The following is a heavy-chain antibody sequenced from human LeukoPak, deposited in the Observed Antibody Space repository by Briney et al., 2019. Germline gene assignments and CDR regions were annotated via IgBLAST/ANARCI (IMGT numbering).Heavy chain of an antibody. CDR1: GFTFSNYW. D-gene: IGHD4-17*01. CDR2: IKQDESEK. V-gene: IGHV3-7*03. Sequence: GSLRLSCAASGFTFSNYWMTWVRQAPGKGLEWVANIKQDESEKYYVDSVKGRFTVSRDNSKNTLYLQMNSLRAEDTALYYCARTAMGDYVRFPNDYWGQGTLVTVSS. CDR3: ARTAMGDYVRFPNDY. J-gene: IGHJ4*02.